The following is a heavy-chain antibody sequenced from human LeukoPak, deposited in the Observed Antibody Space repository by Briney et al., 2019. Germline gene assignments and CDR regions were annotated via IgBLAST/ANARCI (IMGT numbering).Heavy chain of an antibody. D-gene: IGHD3-10*01. Sequence: GESPMISCKTSGYTFSHYWIGWVRQMPGKGLEWMGVIYPSDSDTRYSPSFQGQVTISADKSNNTAYLHWSSLKASDTAVYYCARLYGSGTVWFDPWGQGTLVIVSS. CDR2: IYPSDSDT. J-gene: IGHJ5*02. CDR1: GYTFSHYW. V-gene: IGHV5-51*01. CDR3: ARLYGSGTVWFDP.